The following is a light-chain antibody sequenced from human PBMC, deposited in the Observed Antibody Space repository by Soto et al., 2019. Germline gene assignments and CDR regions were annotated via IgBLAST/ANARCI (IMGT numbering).Light chain of an antibody. CDR3: QQYNNYWT. J-gene: IGKJ1*01. CDR2: DAS. CDR1: QSISSW. V-gene: IGKV1-5*01. Sequence: DIQMTQSPSTLSASVGDRVTITCRASQSISSWLAWYQQKPGKAPKLLIYDASSLESGVPSRFSGSGSATEFTLTISSLQPDDFATYYCQQYNNYWTFGQGTRVENK.